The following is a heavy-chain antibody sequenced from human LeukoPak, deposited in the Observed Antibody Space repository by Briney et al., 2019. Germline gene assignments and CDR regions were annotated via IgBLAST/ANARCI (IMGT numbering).Heavy chain of an antibody. D-gene: IGHD3-22*01. J-gene: IGHJ4*02. CDR3: ARGISGYFGTSGYYYDY. CDR1: GFTFSSYSM. V-gene: IGHV4-4*02. Sequence: GSLRLSCAASGFTFSSYSMNWVRQAPGKGLEWIGEISHSGSINYNPSLKNRVTLSIDRSNNHFSLRLSSLTAADTAVYYCARGISGYFGTSGYYYDYWGQGTLVTVYS. CDR2: ISHSGSI.